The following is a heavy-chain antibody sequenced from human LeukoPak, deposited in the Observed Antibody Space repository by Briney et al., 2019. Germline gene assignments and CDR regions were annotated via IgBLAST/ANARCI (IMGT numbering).Heavy chain of an antibody. D-gene: IGHD6-19*01. J-gene: IGHJ6*03. CDR2: IRYDGSNK. CDR1: GFTFSSYG. V-gene: IGHV3-30*02. Sequence: GGSLRLSCAASGFTFSSYGMHWVRQAPGKGLEWVAFIRYDGSNKYYADSVKGRFTISRDNSKNTLYLQMNSLRAEDTAVYYCAKDAQYSSGWYYYYYMDVWGKGTTVTVSS. CDR3: AKDAQYSSGWYYYYYMDV.